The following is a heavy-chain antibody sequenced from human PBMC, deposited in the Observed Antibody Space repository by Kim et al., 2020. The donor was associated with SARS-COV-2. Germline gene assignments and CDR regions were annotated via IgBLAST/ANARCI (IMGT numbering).Heavy chain of an antibody. CDR1: GFTFSSYW. J-gene: IGHJ4*02. CDR3: ARGPAGTNAGSFNY. Sequence: GGSLRLSCAASGFTFSSYWMNWVRQAPGKGLEWVANIKQDGNEKYYVDSVKGRFTISRDTAKNSLYLQMNSLRAEETAVYYCARGPAGTNAGSFNYWGQRTLITVSS. V-gene: IGHV3-7*01. CDR2: IKQDGNEK. D-gene: IGHD1-7*01.